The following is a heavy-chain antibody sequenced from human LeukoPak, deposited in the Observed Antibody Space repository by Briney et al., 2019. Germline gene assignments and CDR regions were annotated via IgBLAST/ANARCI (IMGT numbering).Heavy chain of an antibody. CDR1: NDSISSYY. CDR2: IYYSGST. Sequence: PSETLSLTCTVSNDSISSYYWSWIRQPPGKGPEWIGYIYYSGSTNYNPSLKSRVTISVDTSKKQFSLKLTSVTAADTAVYYCARLRYYHYYFDYWGQGTLVTVSS. D-gene: IGHD3-22*01. J-gene: IGHJ4*02. CDR3: ARLRYYHYYFDY. V-gene: IGHV4-59*08.